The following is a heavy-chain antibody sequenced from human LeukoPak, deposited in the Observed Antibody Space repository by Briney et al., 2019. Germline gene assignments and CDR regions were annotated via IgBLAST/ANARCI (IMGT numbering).Heavy chain of an antibody. Sequence: SVKVSCKASGYTFTGYYMHWVRQAPGQGLEWMGWINPNSGGTNYAQKFQGRVTMTRDTSISTAYMELSRLRPDDTAVYYCAILGVGYCSGGSCYPDYYFDYWGQGTLGTVSS. V-gene: IGHV1-2*02. CDR3: AILGVGYCSGGSCYPDYYFDY. CDR2: INPNSGGT. J-gene: IGHJ4*02. D-gene: IGHD2-15*01. CDR1: GYTFTGYY.